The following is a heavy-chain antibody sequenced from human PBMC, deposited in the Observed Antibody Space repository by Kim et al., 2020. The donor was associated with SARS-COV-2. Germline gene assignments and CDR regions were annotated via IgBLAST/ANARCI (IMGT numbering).Heavy chain of an antibody. Sequence: AATVKVQVTISRDNAKNSLYLQMNSQRAEDTALFYCARDSTALSWGAFDIWGQGTMVTVSS. V-gene: IGHV3-9*01. J-gene: IGHJ3*02. D-gene: IGHD2-21*02. CDR3: ARDSTALSWGAFDI.